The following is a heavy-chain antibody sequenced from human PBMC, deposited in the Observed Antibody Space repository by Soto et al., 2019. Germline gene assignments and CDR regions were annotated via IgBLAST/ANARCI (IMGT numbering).Heavy chain of an antibody. Sequence: EVQVLESGGGLVQPGGSLRLSCAGSGFTFINYAMNWVRQAPGKGREWVSSISGGGDGAFFPDSVRGRFTISRDNSKNTVTLQMNSLGVDDTAVYYCARKILGSTTRPNYWYFDLWGRGTLVTVSS. CDR2: ISGGGDGA. V-gene: IGHV3-23*01. CDR1: GFTFINYA. CDR3: ARKILGSTTRPNYWYFDL. D-gene: IGHD7-27*01. J-gene: IGHJ2*01.